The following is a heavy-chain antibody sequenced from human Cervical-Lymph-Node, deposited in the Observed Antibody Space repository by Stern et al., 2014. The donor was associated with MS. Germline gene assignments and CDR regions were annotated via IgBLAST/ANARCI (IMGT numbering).Heavy chain of an antibody. V-gene: IGHV1-69*01. CDR2: IIPIFGAA. CDR3: ASGYAPTHDAFDI. D-gene: IGHD5-12*01. J-gene: IGHJ3*02. Sequence: VQLVESGAEVKKPGSSVKVSCKASGGTFSSYAISWVRQAPGQGLEWMGGIIPIFGAANYAQKFQGRVTITTDESTSTAYMELSSLRSEDTAVYYCASGYAPTHDAFDIWGQGTMVTVSS. CDR1: GGTFSSYA.